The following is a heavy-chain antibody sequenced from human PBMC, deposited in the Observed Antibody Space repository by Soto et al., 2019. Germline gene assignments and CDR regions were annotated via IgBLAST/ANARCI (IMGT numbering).Heavy chain of an antibody. D-gene: IGHD3-3*02. J-gene: IGHJ5*02. CDR1: GDSIISSDFY. V-gene: IGHV4-39*01. CDR3: ARHSLALRKNNWSDP. Sequence: SETLSLTCTVSGDSIISSDFYWGWVRQPPGKGLEWIGSIFYLGSSYYNPSLKSRVTMSVDTSKNQFSLRLRSVTAADTALYFCARHSLALRKNNWSDPWGQGIMVTVSS. CDR2: IFYLGSS.